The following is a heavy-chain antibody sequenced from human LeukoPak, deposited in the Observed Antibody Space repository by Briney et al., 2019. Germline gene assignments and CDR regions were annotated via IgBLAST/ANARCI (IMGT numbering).Heavy chain of an antibody. CDR1: GYTFTSCG. J-gene: IGHJ4*02. D-gene: IGHD3-10*01. CDR3: AALRLLWFGDPDRGAYFDY. CDR2: ISAYNGNT. V-gene: IGHV1-18*01. Sequence: ASVKVSCKASGYTFTSCGISWVRQAPGQGLEWMGWISAYNGNTNYAQKLQGRVTMTTDTSTSTAYMELRSLRSDDTAVYYCAALRLLWFGDPDRGAYFDYWGQGTLVTVSS.